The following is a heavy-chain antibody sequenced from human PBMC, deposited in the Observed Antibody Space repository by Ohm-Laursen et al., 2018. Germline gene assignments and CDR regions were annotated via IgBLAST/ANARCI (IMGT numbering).Heavy chain of an antibody. J-gene: IGHJ4*02. Sequence: GSLRLSCAASGFTFSSYWMHWVRQAPGKGLVRVSRINSDGSSTSYADSVKGRFTISRDNAKNSLYLQMNSLRAEDTALYYCAKDFKQQLEGVDYWGQGTLVTVSS. D-gene: IGHD6-13*01. V-gene: IGHV3-74*01. CDR2: INSDGSST. CDR3: AKDFKQQLEGVDY. CDR1: GFTFSSYW.